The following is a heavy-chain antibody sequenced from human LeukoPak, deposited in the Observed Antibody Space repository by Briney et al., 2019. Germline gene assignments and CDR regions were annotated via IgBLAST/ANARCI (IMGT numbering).Heavy chain of an antibody. J-gene: IGHJ4*02. D-gene: IGHD6-6*01. CDR3: AKRRYSSSSWDYFDY. V-gene: IGHV3-30*18. CDR1: GFTFSSYG. CDR2: ISYGGSNK. Sequence: GGSLRLLCAASGFTFSSYGMHWVRQAPGKGLEGVAVISYGGSNKYYADAVKGRFTISRDNSKNTLYLQMNSLRAEDTAVYYCAKRRYSSSSWDYFDYWGGGTRVSVSS.